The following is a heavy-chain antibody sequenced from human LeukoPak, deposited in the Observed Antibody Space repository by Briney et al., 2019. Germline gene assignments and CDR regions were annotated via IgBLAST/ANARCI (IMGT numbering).Heavy chain of an antibody. J-gene: IGHJ4*02. Sequence: GGSLRLSCAASGFTFDDYAMHWVRQAPGKGLEWVSGISWNSGSIGYADSVKGRFTISRDNAKNSLYLQMNSLRADDTAVYYCARDRLRLGELPILNKKNNYFDYWGQGTLVTVSS. V-gene: IGHV3-9*01. CDR3: ARDRLRLGELPILNKKNNYFDY. D-gene: IGHD3-16*01. CDR2: ISWNSGSI. CDR1: GFTFDDYA.